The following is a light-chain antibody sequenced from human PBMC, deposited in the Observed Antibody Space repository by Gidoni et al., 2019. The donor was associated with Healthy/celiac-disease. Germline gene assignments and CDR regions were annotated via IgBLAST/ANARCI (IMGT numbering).Light chain of an antibody. Sequence: IRMTQSPSSFSASTGDRVTITCRASQGISSYLAWYQQKPGKAPKLLIYAASTLQSGVPSRFSGSGSGTDFTLTISCLQSEDFATYYCQQYYSYPRTFXXXTKVEIK. CDR2: AAS. V-gene: IGKV1-8*01. J-gene: IGKJ1*01. CDR1: QGISSY. CDR3: QQYYSYPRT.